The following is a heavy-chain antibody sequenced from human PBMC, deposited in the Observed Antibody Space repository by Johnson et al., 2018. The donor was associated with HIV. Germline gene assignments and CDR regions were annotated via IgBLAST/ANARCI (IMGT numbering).Heavy chain of an antibody. CDR3: GRAYESSGYYYGGDAFDI. CDR1: GFNFSKYG. D-gene: IGHD3-22*01. V-gene: IGHV3-NL1*01. J-gene: IGHJ3*02. Sequence: QVQLVESGGGVVQPGGSLRLSCAASGFNFSKYGMHWVRQAPGKGLEWVSVISGSGGSTYHADSVKGRFTISRDNSKNTLYLQMNSLRAEDTAVYYCGRAYESSGYYYGGDAFDIWGQGTMVTVSS. CDR2: ISGSGGST.